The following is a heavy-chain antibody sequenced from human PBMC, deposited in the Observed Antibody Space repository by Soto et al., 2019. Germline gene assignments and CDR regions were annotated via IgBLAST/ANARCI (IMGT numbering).Heavy chain of an antibody. CDR3: ARIIPRYRKFETPTTVTPDY. D-gene: IGHD4-17*01. V-gene: IGHV3-21*01. J-gene: IGHJ4*02. Sequence: LRLSCAASGFTFGSSSMKWVRQAPWKVLEWVSSISSSSSYIYYADSVKGRFTISRDNAKNSLYLQMNRLRAEETAVYYCARIIPRYRKFETPTTVTPDYSGQGTLVTVSS. CDR1: GFTFGSSS. CDR2: ISSSSSYI.